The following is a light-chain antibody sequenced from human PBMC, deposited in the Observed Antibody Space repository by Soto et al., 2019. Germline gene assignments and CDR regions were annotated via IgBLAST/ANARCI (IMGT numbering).Light chain of an antibody. CDR2: ENI. J-gene: IGLJ2*01. CDR3: CSYAGNRIFI. V-gene: IGLV2-23*01. Sequence: QSVLTQPASVSGSPEQSITISCIGTSSDVGAYDLVSWYQQHPGTAPRLIIYENIRRPSTITSRFSGSKSGNTASLTISGLRAEDEATYHCCSYAGNRIFIFGGGTKLTVL. CDR1: SSDVGAYDL.